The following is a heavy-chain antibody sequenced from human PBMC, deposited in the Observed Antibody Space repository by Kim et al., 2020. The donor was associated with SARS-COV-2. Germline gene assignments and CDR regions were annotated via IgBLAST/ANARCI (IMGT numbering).Heavy chain of an antibody. V-gene: IGHV3-30-3*01. CDR2: ISYDGSNK. D-gene: IGHD2-2*01. CDR3: ARDLIVVVPAAPRNYYYYGMDV. J-gene: IGHJ6*02. CDR1: GFTFSSYA. Sequence: GGSLRLSCAASGFTFSSYAMHWVRQAPGKGLEWVAVISYDGSNKYYADSVKGRFTISRDNSKNTLYLQMNSLRAEDTAVYYCARDLIVVVPAAPRNYYYYGMDVWGQGTTVTVSS.